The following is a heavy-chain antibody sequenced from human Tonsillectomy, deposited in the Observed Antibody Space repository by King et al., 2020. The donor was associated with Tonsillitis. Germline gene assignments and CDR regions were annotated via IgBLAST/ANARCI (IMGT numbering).Heavy chain of an antibody. V-gene: IGHV4-39*01. D-gene: IGHD1-26*01. Sequence: QLQESGPGVVKPSETLSLTCTVSGDSISSSDQFWAWIRQPPGKGLEWIGYMHYSGNIFYNPSLKGRSTISGGTSENRFSLKLSSVTAADTAVYFCAIYVSGTFDYWGQGALVTVSS. CDR3: AIYVSGTFDY. CDR1: GDSISSSDQF. CDR2: MHYSGNI. J-gene: IGHJ4*02.